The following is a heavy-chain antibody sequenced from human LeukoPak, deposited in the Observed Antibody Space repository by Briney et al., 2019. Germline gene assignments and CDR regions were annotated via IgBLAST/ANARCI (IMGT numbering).Heavy chain of an antibody. CDR1: GYTFTSYY. D-gene: IGHD6-19*01. V-gene: IGHV1-46*01. CDR2: INPSGGST. CDR3: ASSYSSGRVDC. J-gene: IGHJ4*02. Sequence: ASVKVSCKASGYTFTSYYMHWVRQAPGQGLEWMGIINPSGGSTSYAQKFQGRVTITTDESTSTAYMELSSLRSEDTAVYYCASSYSSGRVDCWGQGTLVTVSS.